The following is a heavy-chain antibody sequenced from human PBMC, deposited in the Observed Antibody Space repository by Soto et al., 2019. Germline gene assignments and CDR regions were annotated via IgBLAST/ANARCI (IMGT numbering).Heavy chain of an antibody. Sequence: GGSLRFSCAASGFIFENFGMSWVRQAPGKGLEWISSISGSGFKKYYADSVKGRFTISRDNSKSTVYLELNNLSAEDTAVYHCAKNQGVELVPLATVDWFDPWGQGSVVTVSS. CDR2: ISGSGFKK. J-gene: IGHJ5*02. V-gene: IGHV3-23*01. CDR3: AKNQGVELVPLATVDWFDP. CDR1: GFIFENFG. D-gene: IGHD1-26*01.